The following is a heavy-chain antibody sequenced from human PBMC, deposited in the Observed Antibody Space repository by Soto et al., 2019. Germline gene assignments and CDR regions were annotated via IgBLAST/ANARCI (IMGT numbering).Heavy chain of an antibody. CDR2: ISSSSYI. CDR1: GFTFSSYS. J-gene: IGHJ4*02. V-gene: IGHV3-21*01. CDR3: ARDLSVGYYDSSGYSTPPDY. Sequence: PGGSLRLSCAASGFTFSSYSMNWVRQAPGKGLEWVSSISSSSYIYYADSVKGRFTISRDNAKNSLYLQMNSLRAEDTAVYYCARDLSVGYYDSSGYSTPPDYWGQGTLVTVSS. D-gene: IGHD3-22*01.